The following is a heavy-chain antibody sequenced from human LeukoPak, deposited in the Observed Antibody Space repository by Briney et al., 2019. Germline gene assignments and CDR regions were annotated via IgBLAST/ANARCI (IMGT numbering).Heavy chain of an antibody. CDR3: ARRVVTAIGRGVAAFDI. D-gene: IGHD2-21*02. J-gene: IGHJ3*02. V-gene: IGHV5-51*01. CDR1: GYSFTSYW. CDR2: IYPGDSDN. Sequence: GESLKISGKGSGYSFTSYWIGGVRQMPGKGLEWMGIIYPGDSDNRYSPSFQGQVTISADKSISTDYLQWSSLKASDTAMYYCARRVVTAIGRGVAAFDIWGQGTMVTVSS.